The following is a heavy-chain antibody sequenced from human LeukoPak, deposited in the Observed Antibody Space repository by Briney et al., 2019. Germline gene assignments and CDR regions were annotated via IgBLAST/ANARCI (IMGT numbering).Heavy chain of an antibody. CDR3: ARPTMVRGRWYFDL. CDR1: GYSISSGYY. D-gene: IGHD3-10*01. J-gene: IGHJ2*01. Sequence: SETLSLTCAVSGYSISSGYYWGWIRQPPGKGLEWIGSIYHSGSTYYNPSLKSRVTISVDTSKNQFSLKLSSVTAADTAVYYWARPTMVRGRWYFDLWGRGTLVTVSS. V-gene: IGHV4-38-2*01. CDR2: IYHSGST.